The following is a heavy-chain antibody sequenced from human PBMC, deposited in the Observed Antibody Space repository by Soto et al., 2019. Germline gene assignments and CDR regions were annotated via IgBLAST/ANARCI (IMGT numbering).Heavy chain of an antibody. CDR2: IIPIFGTA. J-gene: IGHJ6*02. V-gene: IGHV1-69*01. Sequence: QVQLVQSGAEVKKPGSSVKVSCKASGGIFSSYAISWVRQAPGHGLEWMGGIIPIFGTANYAQKFQGRVTITAVESTSTAYMELSSLRSEDTAVYYCARDGRSYPYYYGMDVWVQVTTVTVSS. CDR3: ARDGRSYPYYYGMDV. D-gene: IGHD1-26*01. CDR1: GGIFSSYA.